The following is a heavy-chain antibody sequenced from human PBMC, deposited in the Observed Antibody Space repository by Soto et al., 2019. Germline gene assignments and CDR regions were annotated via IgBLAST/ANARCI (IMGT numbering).Heavy chain of an antibody. Sequence: LRLSCAASGFTFSSYAMSLVRQAPGNCLEWVSAIDSTATGTFYADSVKGRFTISRDNSKNTLYLQMHSLRAEDTAIYYCAKVNGTTYYYYYYPMDVWGQGTTVTVSS. J-gene: IGHJ6*02. V-gene: IGHV3-23*05. CDR3: AKVNGTTYYYYYYPMDV. CDR2: IDSTATGT. CDR1: GFTFSSYA. D-gene: IGHD1-20*01.